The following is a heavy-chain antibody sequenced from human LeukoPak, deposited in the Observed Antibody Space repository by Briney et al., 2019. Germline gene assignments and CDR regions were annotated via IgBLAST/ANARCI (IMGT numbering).Heavy chain of an antibody. CDR2: ISSSSSYI. J-gene: IGHJ4*02. CDR1: GVTFSSYS. V-gene: IGHV3-21*01. CDR3: ARDDSSPFDY. Sequence: GSLRLSCAASGVTFSSYSVNWVSQAPGKGLEWVSSISSSSSYIYYADSVKGRFTISRDNAKNSLYLQMNSLRAEDTAVYYCARDDSSPFDYWGQGTLVTVSS. D-gene: IGHD3-22*01.